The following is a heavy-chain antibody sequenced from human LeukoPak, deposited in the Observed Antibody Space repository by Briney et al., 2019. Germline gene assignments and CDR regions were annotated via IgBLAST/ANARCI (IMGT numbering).Heavy chain of an antibody. CDR1: GFTFSDYY. D-gene: IGHD3-10*02. V-gene: IGHV3-11*05. CDR2: ISSSSSYT. CDR3: AKDEDARPMYFQD. Sequence: PGGSLRLSCAASGFTFSDYYMSWIRQAPGKGLEWVSYISSSSSYTNYADSVKGRFTISRDNSKNTLYLQMNTLRAEDTAVYYCAKDEDARPMYFQDWGQGTLVTVSS. J-gene: IGHJ1*01.